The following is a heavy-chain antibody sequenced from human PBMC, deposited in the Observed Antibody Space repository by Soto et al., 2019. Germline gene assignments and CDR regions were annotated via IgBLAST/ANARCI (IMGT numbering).Heavy chain of an antibody. CDR2: ISYDGSNK. J-gene: IGHJ5*02. CDR3: AKPADDLELGDSFDP. CDR1: GFTFSSYG. V-gene: IGHV3-30*18. D-gene: IGHD1-7*01. Sequence: GGSLRLSCAASGFTFSSYGMHWVRQAPGKGLEWEAVISYDGSNKYYADSVKGRFTISRDNSKDTLYLQMYSLRAEDTALFYCAKPADDLELGDSFDPWGQGTLVTVSS.